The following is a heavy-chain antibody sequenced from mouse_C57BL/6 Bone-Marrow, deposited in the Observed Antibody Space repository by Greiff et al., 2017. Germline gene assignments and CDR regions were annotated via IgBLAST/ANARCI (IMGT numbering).Heavy chain of an antibody. CDR2: LTPGSGGT. V-gene: IGHV1-54*01. CDR3: ARSKNWDSWFAY. D-gene: IGHD4-1*01. Sequence: VQLQQSGAELVRPGTSVKVSCKASGYAFTNYLIEWVKQRPGQGLEWIGVLTPGSGGTNYNEKFKGKATLTADKSSSTAYMQLSSLTSEDSAVYFCARSKNWDSWFAYWGQGTLVTVSA. J-gene: IGHJ3*01. CDR1: GYAFTNYL.